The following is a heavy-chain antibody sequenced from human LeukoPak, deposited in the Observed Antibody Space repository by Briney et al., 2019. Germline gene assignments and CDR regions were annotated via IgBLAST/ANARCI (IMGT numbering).Heavy chain of an antibody. J-gene: IGHJ3*02. V-gene: IGHV3-23*01. CDR1: GFTFSSYA. CDR3: ARGGSYLSAFDI. CDR2: ISGSGGST. D-gene: IGHD1-26*01. Sequence: GGSLRLSCAASGFTFSSYAMSWVRPAPGKGLEWVSAISGSGGSTYYADSVKGRFTISRDNSKNTLYLQMNSLRAEDTAVYYCARGGSYLSAFDIWGQGTMVTVSS.